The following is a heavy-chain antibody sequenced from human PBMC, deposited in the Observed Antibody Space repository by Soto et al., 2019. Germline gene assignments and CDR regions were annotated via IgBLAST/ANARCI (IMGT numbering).Heavy chain of an antibody. CDR2: IIPILGIA. CDR3: ARDVDYGGNSGLVFLGY. Sequence: QVQLVQSGAEVKKPGSSVKVSCKASGGTFSSYTISWVRQAPGQGLEWMGRIIPILGIANYAQKFQGRVTITADKSTSTAYMELSSLRSEDTAVYYCARDVDYGGNSGLVFLGYWGQGTLVTVSS. D-gene: IGHD4-17*01. CDR1: GGTFSSYT. J-gene: IGHJ4*02. V-gene: IGHV1-69*08.